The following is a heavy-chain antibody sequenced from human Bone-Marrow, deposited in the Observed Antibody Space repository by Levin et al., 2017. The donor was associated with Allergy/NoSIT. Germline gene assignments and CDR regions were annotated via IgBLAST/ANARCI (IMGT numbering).Heavy chain of an antibody. CDR2: IYPGDSDT. CDR1: GYSFTSYW. V-gene: IGHV5-51*01. D-gene: IGHD1-1*01. Sequence: GGSLRLSCKGSGYSFTSYWIGWVRQMPGKGLEWMGIIYPGDSDTRYSPSFQGQVTISADKSISTAYLQWSSLKASDTAMYYCARRTETVNDPFDIWGQGTMVTVSS. J-gene: IGHJ3*02. CDR3: ARRTETVNDPFDI.